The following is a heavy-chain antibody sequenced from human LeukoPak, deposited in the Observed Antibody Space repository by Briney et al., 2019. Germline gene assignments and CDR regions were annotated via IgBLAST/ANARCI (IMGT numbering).Heavy chain of an antibody. D-gene: IGHD6-13*01. CDR1: GYSISSGYY. CDR2: IYHSGST. V-gene: IGHV4-38-2*02. CDR3: SSAPADMAAAGTGWFDP. J-gene: IGHJ5*02. Sequence: SETLSLTCTVSGYSISSGYYWGWIRQPPGKGLEWIGSIYHSGSTYYNPSLKSRVTISVDTSKNQFSLKLSSVTAAATAVSYCSSAPADMAAAGTGWFDPWGQGTLVTVSS.